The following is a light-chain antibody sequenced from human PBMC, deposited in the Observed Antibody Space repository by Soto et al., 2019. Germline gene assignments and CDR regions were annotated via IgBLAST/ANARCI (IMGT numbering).Light chain of an antibody. J-gene: IGLJ1*01. Sequence: QSVLTQPASVSGSPGQSITISCTGTSSDVGGYNYVSWYQLHPGKAPKLMVYEVSNRPSGVSNRFSGSKSGNTASLTISGLQAEDEADYYCSSYTSSTAYVLGTATKVTV. CDR2: EVS. CDR3: SSYTSSTAYV. CDR1: SSDVGGYNY. V-gene: IGLV2-14*01.